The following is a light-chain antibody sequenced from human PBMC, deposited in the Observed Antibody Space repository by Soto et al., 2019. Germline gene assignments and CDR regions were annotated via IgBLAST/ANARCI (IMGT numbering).Light chain of an antibody. CDR1: SSDVGSYKV. V-gene: IGLV2-23*01. CDR3: SSEGGTVL. J-gene: IGLJ2*01. Sequence: QSALTQPASVSGSPGQSITISCTGTSSDVGSYKVVSWYQQHPGKTPKLMIYEGIKRPSGVANRFSGTKSGNTASLTISGHQAEDAADYYCSSEGGTVLFGGGTKLTVL. CDR2: EGI.